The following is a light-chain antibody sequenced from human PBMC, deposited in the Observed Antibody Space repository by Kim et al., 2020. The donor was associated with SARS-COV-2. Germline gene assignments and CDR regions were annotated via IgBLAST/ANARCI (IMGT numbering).Light chain of an antibody. Sequence: GQSITISCTGSSSDIGAYRYVSWFQQHPDKAPQLIISDVNKRPSGVSDRFSGSKSGNTASLTISGLQAEDAADYYCSSYTYSKAWVFGGGTQLTVL. V-gene: IGLV2-14*03. CDR3: SSYTYSKAWV. CDR1: SSDIGAYRY. J-gene: IGLJ3*02. CDR2: DVN.